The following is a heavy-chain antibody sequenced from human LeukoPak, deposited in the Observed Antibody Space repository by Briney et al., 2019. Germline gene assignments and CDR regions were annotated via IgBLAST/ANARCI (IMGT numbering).Heavy chain of an antibody. CDR3: ARGPTYYDILTGYYIGYFDY. V-gene: IGHV4-34*01. CDR1: GGSFNGYY. J-gene: IGHJ4*02. D-gene: IGHD3-9*01. Sequence: SETLSLTCAVYGGSFNGYYWNWIRQPPGKGLEWIGEINHSGSTNYNPSLKSRVTISVDTSKNQFSLKLSSLTAADTAVYYCARGPTYYDILTGYYIGYFDYWGQGTLVTVSS. CDR2: INHSGST.